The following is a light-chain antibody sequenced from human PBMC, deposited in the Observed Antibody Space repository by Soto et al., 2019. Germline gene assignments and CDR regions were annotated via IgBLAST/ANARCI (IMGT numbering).Light chain of an antibody. J-gene: IGLJ1*01. V-gene: IGLV2-23*02. Sequence: QSALTQPASVSGSPGQSITISCTGTSSDVGSYNLVSWYQQHPGKAPKLMIYEVSKRPSGVSNRCSGSKSGNTASLTISGLQAEDEADYYCCSYAGSSSYVFGTGTQLTVL. CDR3: CSYAGSSSYV. CDR2: EVS. CDR1: SSDVGSYNL.